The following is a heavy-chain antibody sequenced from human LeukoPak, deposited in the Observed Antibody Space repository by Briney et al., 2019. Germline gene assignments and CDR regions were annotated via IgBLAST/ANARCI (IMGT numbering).Heavy chain of an antibody. Sequence: GRSLKLSCVASGFTFDDYVMHWVRQAPGKGLEWVSGISWNSGSIGYADSLKGRFIISRDNAKNSLYLQMSSLRAEDTALYYCAKDIGSGSYYNFDNWGQGTLVNVSS. V-gene: IGHV3-9*01. CDR2: ISWNSGSI. CDR1: GFTFDDYV. D-gene: IGHD3-10*01. CDR3: AKDIGSGSYYNFDN. J-gene: IGHJ4*02.